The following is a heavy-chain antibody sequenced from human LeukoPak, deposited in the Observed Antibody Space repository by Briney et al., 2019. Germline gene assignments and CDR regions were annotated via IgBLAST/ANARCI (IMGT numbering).Heavy chain of an antibody. CDR2: IYHSGST. V-gene: IGHV4-4*02. CDR1: GGSISSSYR. Sequence: NPSGTLSLTCAVSGGSISSSYRWIWVRQPPGKGLEWIGEIYHSGSTNYNPSLKSRVTISVDTSKNQFSLKLSSVTAADTAVYYCARSAVIVATNPYYYYGMDVWGQGTTVTVSS. CDR3: ARSAVIVATNPYYYYGMDV. D-gene: IGHD5-12*01. J-gene: IGHJ6*02.